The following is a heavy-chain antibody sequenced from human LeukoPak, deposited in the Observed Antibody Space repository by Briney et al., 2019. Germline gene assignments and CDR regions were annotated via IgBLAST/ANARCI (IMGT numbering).Heavy chain of an antibody. J-gene: IGHJ6*02. CDR2: INPNSGGT. V-gene: IGHV1-2*02. CDR1: GYTFTGYY. D-gene: IGHD6-13*01. Sequence: ASVKVSCKASGYTFTGYYMHWVRQAPGQGLEWMGWINPNSGGTNYAQKLQGRVTMTTDTSTSTAYMELRSLRSDDTAVYYCARDGAAAVYYYYYGMDVWGQGTTVTVSS. CDR3: ARDGAAAVYYYYYGMDV.